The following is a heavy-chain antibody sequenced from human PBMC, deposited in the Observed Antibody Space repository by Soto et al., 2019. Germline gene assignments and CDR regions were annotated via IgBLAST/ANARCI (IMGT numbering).Heavy chain of an antibody. CDR2: ISGSGGST. V-gene: IGHV3-23*01. J-gene: IGHJ3*02. D-gene: IGHD4-4*01. CDR3: AKTTSPRVTPGAFDI. CDR1: GFTFSSYA. Sequence: EVQLLESGGGLVQPGGSLRLSCAASGFTFSSYAMSWVRQPPGKGLEWASAISGSGGSTYYADSVKGRFTISRDNSKNTLYLQMNSLRAEDTAVYYCAKTTSPRVTPGAFDIWGQGTMVTVSS.